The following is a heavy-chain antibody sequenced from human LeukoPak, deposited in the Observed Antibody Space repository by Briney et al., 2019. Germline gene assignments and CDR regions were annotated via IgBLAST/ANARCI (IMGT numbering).Heavy chain of an antibody. J-gene: IGHJ6*02. CDR1: GLTFSRYA. V-gene: IGHV3-23*01. CDR3: ATGPRGSDYYYYGMDV. Sequence: PGGSLRLSCAVSGLTFSRYAMSWVRQAPGKGLEWVSAISESGSGTYYADSVKGRFTISRDNSKDTLSLQMNSLRAEDTAVYYCATGPRGSDYYYYGMDVWGQGTTVTVSS. D-gene: IGHD1-14*01. CDR2: ISESGSGT.